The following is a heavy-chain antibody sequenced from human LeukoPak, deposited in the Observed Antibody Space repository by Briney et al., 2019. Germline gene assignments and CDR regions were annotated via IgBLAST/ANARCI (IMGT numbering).Heavy chain of an antibody. CDR1: GFTFSSYA. CDR2: SGSGGGT. Sequence: GGSLRLSCAASGFTFSSYAMSWVRQAPGKGLEWVSASGSGGGTYYADSVKGRFTISRDNSKNTLYLQMNSLRAEDTAVYYCAQHNSGIGFDRWGQGTLVTVSS. V-gene: IGHV3-23*01. CDR3: AQHNSGIGFDR. D-gene: IGHD6-19*01. J-gene: IGHJ5*02.